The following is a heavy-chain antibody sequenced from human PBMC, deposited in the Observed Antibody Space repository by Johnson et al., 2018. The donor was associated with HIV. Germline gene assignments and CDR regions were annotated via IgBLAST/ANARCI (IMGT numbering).Heavy chain of an antibody. Sequence: QVQLVESGGGVVQPGRSLRLSCAASGFTFSRHAVHWVRRAPGRGLEWVALISYDGSNKYYADSVKGRFTISRDNSKNTLYLQMNSLGAEDTAVYYCARVYSSSSAHAFDIWGQGTMVTVSS. D-gene: IGHD6-6*01. CDR3: ARVYSSSSAHAFDI. CDR2: ISYDGSNK. J-gene: IGHJ3*02. V-gene: IGHV3-30*04. CDR1: GFTFSRHA.